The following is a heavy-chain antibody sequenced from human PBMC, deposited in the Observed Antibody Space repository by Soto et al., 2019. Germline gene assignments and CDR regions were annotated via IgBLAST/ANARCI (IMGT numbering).Heavy chain of an antibody. CDR3: TTRGRDYYDSSGYYYDDYFEY. CDR2: IKSKTDGGTT. Sequence: GGSLRLSCAASGFTFSNAWMSWVRQAPGKGLEWVGRIKSKTDGGTTDYAAPVKGRSTISRDDSKNTLYLQMNSLKTEDTAVYYCTTRGRDYYDSSGYYYDDYFEYWGQGTLVTVSS. D-gene: IGHD3-22*01. CDR1: GFTFSNAW. V-gene: IGHV3-15*01. J-gene: IGHJ4*02.